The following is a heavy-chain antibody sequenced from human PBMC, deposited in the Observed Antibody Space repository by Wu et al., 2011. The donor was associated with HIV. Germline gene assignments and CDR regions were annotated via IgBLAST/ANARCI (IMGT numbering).Heavy chain of an antibody. CDR3: ARAVRGVSITAATNPGSWFDP. D-gene: IGHD3-10*01. Sequence: QVQVVQSGAEVKKPGASVKVSCKASGYTFTDYYIHWVRQAPGQGLEWMGWINPNSGGTNDAQKFQGRVTMTRDTSISTAYMELSSLRSDDTAVYYCARAVRGVSITAATNPGSWFDPWGQGTLVTVSS. V-gene: IGHV1-2*02. CDR2: INPNSGGT. J-gene: IGHJ5*02. CDR1: GYTFTDYY.